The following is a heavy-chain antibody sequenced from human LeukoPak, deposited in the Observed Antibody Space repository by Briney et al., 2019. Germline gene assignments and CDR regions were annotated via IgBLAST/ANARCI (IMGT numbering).Heavy chain of an antibody. Sequence: SETLSLTCTVSGGSISSSSYYWGWIRQPPGKGLEWIGCIYYSGSTYYNPSFKSRVTISVGTSENQFSLKLSSVTAADTAVYYCARGLASGYCSSTSCYGPFDYWGQGTLVTVSS. CDR2: IYYSGST. V-gene: IGHV4-39*07. D-gene: IGHD2-2*01. J-gene: IGHJ4*02. CDR1: GGSISSSSYY. CDR3: ARGLASGYCSSTSCYGPFDY.